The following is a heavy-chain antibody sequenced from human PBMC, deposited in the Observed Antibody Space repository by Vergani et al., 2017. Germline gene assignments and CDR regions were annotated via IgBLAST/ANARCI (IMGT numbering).Heavy chain of an antibody. CDR1: GITFKNAW. D-gene: IGHD3-3*01. CDR2: TRNKARGYRT. V-gene: IGHV3-72*01. Sequence: EVQVVESGGGLITPGGSLRLSCVVSGITFKNAWINWVRQAPGKGLEWVARTRNKARGYRTDYAASVRGRFIVSRDASGKSVSLQMTRLRIDDTAVYFCARTLKFLDMDVWGKGTTVTVSS. CDR3: ARTLKFLDMDV. J-gene: IGHJ6*04.